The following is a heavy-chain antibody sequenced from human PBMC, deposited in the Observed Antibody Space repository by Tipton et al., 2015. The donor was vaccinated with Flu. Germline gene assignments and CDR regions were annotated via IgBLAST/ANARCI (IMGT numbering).Heavy chain of an antibody. CDR2: VNSDGSST. D-gene: IGHD6-19*01. Sequence: SLRLSCAASGFTFSSYWMHWVRQAPGKGLVWVSRVNSDGSSTIYADSVKGRFTISRDNAKNTLYLQMNSLRAEDTAVYYCVSAAVGGWGQGTLVTVSS. J-gene: IGHJ4*02. V-gene: IGHV3-74*01. CDR3: VSAAVGG. CDR1: GFTFSSYW.